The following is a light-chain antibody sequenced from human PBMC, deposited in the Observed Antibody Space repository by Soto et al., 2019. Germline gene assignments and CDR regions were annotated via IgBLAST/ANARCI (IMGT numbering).Light chain of an antibody. Sequence: SYELTQPPSVSVAPGQTARVTCGGNDIEDRSVHWYQQKPGQAPVLVVYDDGERPSGIPERFSGSNSANTATLIISGVAVADEADYYCQVWDSSSDLVVFGGGTQLTVL. J-gene: IGLJ2*01. CDR3: QVWDSSSDLVV. V-gene: IGLV3-21*02. CDR2: DDG. CDR1: DIEDRS.